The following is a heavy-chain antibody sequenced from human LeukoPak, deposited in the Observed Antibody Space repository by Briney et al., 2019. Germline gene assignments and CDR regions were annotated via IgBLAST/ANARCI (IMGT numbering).Heavy chain of an antibody. D-gene: IGHD1/OR15-1a*01. Sequence: GGSLRLSCAASGFTFSSYWMSWVRQAPGKGLEWVANIKQDGSEKYYVDSVKGRFTISRDNAKNSLYLQMNSLRAEDTAVYYCAREREQPLYYMDVWGKGTTVTISS. V-gene: IGHV3-7*01. CDR2: IKQDGSEK. J-gene: IGHJ6*03. CDR1: GFTFSSYW. CDR3: AREREQPLYYMDV.